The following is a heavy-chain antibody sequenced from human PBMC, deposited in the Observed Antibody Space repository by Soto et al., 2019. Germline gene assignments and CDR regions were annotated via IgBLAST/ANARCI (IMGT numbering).Heavy chain of an antibody. CDR3: AKQRHYRAYSSGISAY. J-gene: IGHJ4*02. CDR2: ISGSGGST. CDR1: GFTFSSYA. Sequence: PGGSLRLSCAASGFTFSSYAMSWVRQAPGKGLEWVSAISGSGGSTYYADSVKGRFTISRDNSKNTLYLQMNSLRAEDTAVYYCAKQRHYRAYSSGISAYWGQGTLVTVSS. D-gene: IGHD6-19*01. V-gene: IGHV3-23*01.